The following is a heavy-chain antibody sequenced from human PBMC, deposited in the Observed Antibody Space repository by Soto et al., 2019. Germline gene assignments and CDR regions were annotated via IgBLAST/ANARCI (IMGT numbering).Heavy chain of an antibody. D-gene: IGHD3-3*01. Sequence: GGSLRLSCAASGFTFSSCSMNWVRQAPGKGLEWVSYISSSSSTIYYADSVKGRFTISRDNAKNSLYLQMNSLRDEDTAVYYCARDNYDFWSGYYLNWFDPWGQGTLVTVSS. J-gene: IGHJ5*02. CDR3: ARDNYDFWSGYYLNWFDP. CDR1: GFTFSSCS. V-gene: IGHV3-48*02. CDR2: ISSSSSTI.